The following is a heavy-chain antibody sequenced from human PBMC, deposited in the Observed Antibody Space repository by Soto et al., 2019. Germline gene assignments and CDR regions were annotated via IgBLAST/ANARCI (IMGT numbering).Heavy chain of an antibody. Sequence: GASVKVSCKASGYTFTSYAMNWVRQAPGQGLEWMGWINTNTGNPTYAQGFTGRFVFSLDTSVSTAYLQICSLKAEDTAVYYCARVGYYDFWSGYSLLGYYYYMDVWGKGTTVTVSS. V-gene: IGHV7-4-1*01. CDR1: GYTFTSYA. D-gene: IGHD3-3*01. J-gene: IGHJ6*03. CDR2: INTNTGNP. CDR3: ARVGYYDFWSGYSLLGYYYYMDV.